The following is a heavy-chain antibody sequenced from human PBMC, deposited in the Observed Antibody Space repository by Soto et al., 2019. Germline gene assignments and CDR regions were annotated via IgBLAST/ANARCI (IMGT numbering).Heavy chain of an antibody. CDR2: IYYSGST. D-gene: IGHD1-26*01. J-gene: IGHJ4*02. CDR3: ARVSLVGATTGDY. Sequence: SETLSLTCTVSGGSISSYYWSWIRQPPGKGLEWIGYIYYSGSTNYNPSLKSRVTISVDTSKNQFSLKLSSVTAADTAVYYCARVSLVGATTGDYWGQGTLATVSS. V-gene: IGHV4-59*01. CDR1: GGSISSYY.